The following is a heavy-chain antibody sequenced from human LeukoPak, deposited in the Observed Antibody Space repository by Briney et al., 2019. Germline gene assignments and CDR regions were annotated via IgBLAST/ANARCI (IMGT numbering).Heavy chain of an antibody. J-gene: IGHJ4*02. Sequence: NPSETLPLTCTVSGGSISSYYWSWIRQPPGKGLEWIGYIYTSGSTNYNPSLKSRVTISVDTSKNQFSLKLSSVTAADTAVYYCARHSSSWWFRDQSSAYFDYWGQGTLVTVSS. V-gene: IGHV4-4*09. CDR2: IYTSGST. D-gene: IGHD6-13*01. CDR1: GGSISSYY. CDR3: ARHSSSWWFRDQSSAYFDY.